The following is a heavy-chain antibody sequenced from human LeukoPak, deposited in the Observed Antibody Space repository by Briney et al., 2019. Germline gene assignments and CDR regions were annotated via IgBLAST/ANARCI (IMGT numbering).Heavy chain of an antibody. CDR2: INHSGST. CDR3: ARGAIRPGY. CDR1: GGSFSGYY. Sequence: SETLSLTCAVYGGSFSGYYCSWIRQPPGKGLEWIGEINHSGSTNYNPSLKSRVTISVDTSKNQFSLKLSSVTAADTAVYYCARGAIRPGYWGQGTLVTVSS. V-gene: IGHV4-34*01. J-gene: IGHJ4*02. D-gene: IGHD5-24*01.